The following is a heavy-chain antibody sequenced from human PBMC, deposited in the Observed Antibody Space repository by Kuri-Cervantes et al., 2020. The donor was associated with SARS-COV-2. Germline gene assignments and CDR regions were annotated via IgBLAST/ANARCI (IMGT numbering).Heavy chain of an antibody. Sequence: GALRLSCAASGFTFSSYAMSWVRQAPGKGLEWVSAISGSGGSTYYADSVEGRFTISRDNSKNTLYLQMNSLRAEDTAVYYCAKEAQRVRVGATSLFYWGQGTLVTVSS. V-gene: IGHV3-23*01. CDR3: AKEAQRVRVGATSLFY. CDR1: GFTFSSYA. J-gene: IGHJ4*02. D-gene: IGHD1-26*01. CDR2: ISGSGGST.